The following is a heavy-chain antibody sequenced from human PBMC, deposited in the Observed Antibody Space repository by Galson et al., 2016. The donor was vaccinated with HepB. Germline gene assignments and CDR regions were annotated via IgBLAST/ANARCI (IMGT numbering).Heavy chain of an antibody. V-gene: IGHV4-59*02. CDR1: GGSVTISY. Sequence: SETLSLTCTVSGGSVTISYWSWIRQSPGGRLEWIGYIFASGNTNYNPSLKSRVAMSIDTSKKRISLTLRSVTAADTAVYYCARGGPSVTDYWGQGTLVTVSS. CDR3: ARGGPSVTDY. J-gene: IGHJ4*02. D-gene: IGHD4-17*01. CDR2: IFASGNT.